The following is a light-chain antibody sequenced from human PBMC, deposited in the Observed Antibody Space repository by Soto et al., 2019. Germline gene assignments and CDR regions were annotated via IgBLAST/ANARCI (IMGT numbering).Light chain of an antibody. V-gene: IGKV3-15*01. CDR1: QSVRTN. Sequence: EIVMTQSPATLSVSPGERAILSCRASQSVRTNLAWYQQKLGQPPRLLIYDASTRATGIPARFSGSGSGTEFALTISSLQSEDFAVYYCQQYNNWPPGYTFGQGTKLESK. CDR3: QQYNNWPPGYT. J-gene: IGKJ2*01. CDR2: DAS.